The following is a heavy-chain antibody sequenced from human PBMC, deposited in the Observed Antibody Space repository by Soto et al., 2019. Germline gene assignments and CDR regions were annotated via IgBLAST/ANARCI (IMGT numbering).Heavy chain of an antibody. D-gene: IGHD3-3*01. CDR1: GFTFSSYA. Sequence: EVQLLESGGGLVQPGGSLRLSCAASGFTFSSYAMSWVRQAPGKGLEWVSAISGSGGSTYYADSVKGRFTISRDNSKNTLYLQMNSLRAEDTAVYYCASAYYDFWSGYRFNYYYYGMDVWGQGTTVTVSS. V-gene: IGHV3-23*01. CDR3: ASAYYDFWSGYRFNYYYYGMDV. J-gene: IGHJ6*02. CDR2: ISGSGGST.